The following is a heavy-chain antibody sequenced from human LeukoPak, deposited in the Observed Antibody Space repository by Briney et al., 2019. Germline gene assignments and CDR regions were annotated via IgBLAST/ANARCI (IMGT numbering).Heavy chain of an antibody. V-gene: IGHV1-2*02. CDR1: GYTFTGYY. CDR3: ARDRGGRYYFDY. CDR2: INPSSGGT. D-gene: IGHD3-16*01. Sequence: ASVKVSCKASGYTFTGYYMHWVRQAPGQGLEWMGWINPSSGGTNYAQKFQGRVTMTRDTSISTAYMELSRLRSDDTAVYYCARDRGGRYYFDYWGQGTLVTVSS. J-gene: IGHJ4*02.